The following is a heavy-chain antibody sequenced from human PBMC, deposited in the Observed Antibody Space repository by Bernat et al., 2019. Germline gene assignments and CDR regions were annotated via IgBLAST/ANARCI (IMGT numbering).Heavy chain of an antibody. CDR2: INPSDRST. Sequence: QVQLVQSGAEVKKPGASVRVSCKASGYTFTTYFMHWVRQAPGQGLEWMGIINPSDRSTSYAQKFQGRVTMTRDTSTTTVYMELSSLTSEDTAVDYCARAYSSSWYRYDYWGQGTLVTVSS. V-gene: IGHV1-46*01. CDR1: GYTFTTYF. J-gene: IGHJ4*02. CDR3: ARAYSSSWYRYDY. D-gene: IGHD6-13*01.